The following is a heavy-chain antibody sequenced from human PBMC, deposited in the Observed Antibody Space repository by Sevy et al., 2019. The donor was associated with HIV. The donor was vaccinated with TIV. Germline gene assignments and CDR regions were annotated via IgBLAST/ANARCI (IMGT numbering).Heavy chain of an antibody. CDR1: RFTFSDYY. CDR2: IDNTGSHM. D-gene: IGHD6-19*01. V-gene: IGHV3-11*01. CDR3: ARDFAPGIAVAGTGYYFDY. J-gene: IGHJ4*02. Sequence: GGSLRLSCAASRFTFSDYYMSWIRQAPGKGLEWVSYIDNTGSHMYYADSVKGRLTISRDNARNSMCLQMNSLRAEDTAVYYCARDFAPGIAVAGTGYYFDYWGQGTLVTVSS.